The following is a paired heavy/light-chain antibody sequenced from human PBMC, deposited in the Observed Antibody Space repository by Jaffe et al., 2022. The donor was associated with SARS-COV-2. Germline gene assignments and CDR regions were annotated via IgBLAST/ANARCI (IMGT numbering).Heavy chain of an antibody. J-gene: IGHJ5*02. Sequence: QVQLQESGPGLVKASQTLSLTCIVSGGTITNGGYYWSWFRQPAGKRLEWIGRIHPNGNINYNPALKTRITMSVDTSRNQFSLDLSSVTAADTAVYFCARAGFLSGGVASFDPWGQGTQVTVAS. CDR2: IHPNGNI. CDR3: ARAGFLSGGVASFDP. D-gene: IGHD2-8*02. V-gene: IGHV4-61*02. CDR1: GGTITNGGYY.
Light chain of an antibody. CDR2: DVY. CDR1: NNDVGRYDY. Sequence: QSALTQPPSASGSPGQSVTISCTGTNNDVGRYDYVSWYQQFPGKAPKLMIYDVYRRPSGVPDRFSGSKSGNAASLTVSGLQAEDEADYFCSSYAGSNDFVVFGGGTKLTVL. CDR3: SSYAGSNDFVV. J-gene: IGLJ3*02. V-gene: IGLV2-8*01.